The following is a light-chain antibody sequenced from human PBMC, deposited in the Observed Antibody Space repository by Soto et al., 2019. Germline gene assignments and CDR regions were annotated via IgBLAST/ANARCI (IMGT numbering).Light chain of an antibody. J-gene: IGLJ1*01. Sequence: QSVLTQPASVSGSPGQSITISCTGTSSDVGGYNYVSWYQQHPGKAPKVMIYEVSDRPSGVSNRFSGSKSGNTASLTISALQAEDEPDYYCSSHTSRNTYVFGPGTKATVL. CDR2: EVS. CDR1: SSDVGGYNY. V-gene: IGLV2-14*01. CDR3: SSHTSRNTYV.